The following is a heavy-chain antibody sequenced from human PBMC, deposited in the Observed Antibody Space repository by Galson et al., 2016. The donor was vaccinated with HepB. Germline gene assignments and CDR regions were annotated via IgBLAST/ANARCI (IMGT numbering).Heavy chain of an antibody. Sequence: SETLSLTCTVSGGSISSGGYYWSWIRQHPEKGLEWIGYIYYSGSTNYNPSLKSRVTISVDTSKNQFSLKLSSVTAADTAVYYCAREVWGMMDYWGQGTLVTVSS. D-gene: IGHD3-16*01. CDR3: AREVWGMMDY. CDR1: GGSISSGGYY. V-gene: IGHV4-61*08. CDR2: IYYSGST. J-gene: IGHJ4*02.